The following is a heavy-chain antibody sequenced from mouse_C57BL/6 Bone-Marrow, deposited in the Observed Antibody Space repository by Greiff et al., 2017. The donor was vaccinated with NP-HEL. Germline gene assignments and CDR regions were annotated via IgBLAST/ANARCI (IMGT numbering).Heavy chain of an antibody. CDR2: IDPNSGGT. D-gene: IGHD2-4*01. Sequence: QVQLKQPGAELVKPGASVKLSCKASGYTFTSYWMHWVKQRPGRGLEWIGRIDPNSGGTKYNEKFKSKATLTVDKPSSTAYMQLSSLTSEDSAVYYCASQGLRQGSYYAMDYWGQGTSVTVSS. CDR1: GYTFTSYW. J-gene: IGHJ4*01. V-gene: IGHV1-72*01. CDR3: ASQGLRQGSYYAMDY.